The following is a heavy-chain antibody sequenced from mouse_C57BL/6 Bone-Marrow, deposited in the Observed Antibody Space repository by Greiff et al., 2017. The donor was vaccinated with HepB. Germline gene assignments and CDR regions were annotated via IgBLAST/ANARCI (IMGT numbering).Heavy chain of an antibody. V-gene: IGHV1-81*01. J-gene: IGHJ3*01. CDR2: IYPRSSNT. Sequence: VMLVESGAELARPGASVKLSCKASGYTFTSYGISWVKQRTGQGLEWIGEIYPRSSNTYYNEKFKGKATLTADKSSSTAYMELRSLTSEDSAVYFCARFDYDEGAWFAYWGQGTLVTVSA. CDR1: GYTFTSYG. D-gene: IGHD2-4*01. CDR3: ARFDYDEGAWFAY.